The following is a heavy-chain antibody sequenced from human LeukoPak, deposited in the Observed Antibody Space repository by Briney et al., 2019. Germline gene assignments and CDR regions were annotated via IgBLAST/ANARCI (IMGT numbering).Heavy chain of an antibody. V-gene: IGHV3-64*01. D-gene: IGHD3-22*01. J-gene: IGHJ3*02. Sequence: GGSLRLSCAASGFTFSSYAMHWVRQAPGKGLEYFSAISSNGGSTYYANSVQGRFTISRDNSKNTLYLQMGSLRAEDMAVYYCARYYYDSSGYYAAFDIWGQGTMVTVSS. CDR3: ARYYYDSSGYYAAFDI. CDR1: GFTFSSYA. CDR2: ISSNGGST.